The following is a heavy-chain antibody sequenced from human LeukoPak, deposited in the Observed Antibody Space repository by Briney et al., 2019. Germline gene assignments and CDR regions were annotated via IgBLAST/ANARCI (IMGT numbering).Heavy chain of an antibody. V-gene: IGHV4-38-2*01. CDR1: GYSISSGYY. CDR3: ARGRYCSSTSCPYYFDY. J-gene: IGHJ4*02. D-gene: IGHD2-2*01. CDR2: IYHSGST. Sequence: PSETLSLTCAVSGYSISSGYYWGWIRQPPGKGLEWIGSIYHSGSTYYNPSLKSRVTISVDTSKNQFSLKLSSVTAADTAVYYCARGRYCSSTSCPYYFDYWGQGTLVTVSS.